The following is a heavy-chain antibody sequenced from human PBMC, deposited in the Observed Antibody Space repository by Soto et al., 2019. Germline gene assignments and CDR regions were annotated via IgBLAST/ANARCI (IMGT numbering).Heavy chain of an antibody. CDR3: AKDSYYGSGLNPLFSNFDY. J-gene: IGHJ4*02. CDR1: GFTFDIYA. CDR2: ISGSGDST. V-gene: IGHV3-23*01. Sequence: EVQLLESGGDSVQSGGSLRLSCAVSGFTFDIYAMSWVRQAPGKGLEWVSGISGSGDSTYYADSVRGRFTISKDSSKSTLYLQMNSLRAEDTAVYYCAKDSYYGSGLNPLFSNFDYWGQGTLVAVSS. D-gene: IGHD3-10*01.